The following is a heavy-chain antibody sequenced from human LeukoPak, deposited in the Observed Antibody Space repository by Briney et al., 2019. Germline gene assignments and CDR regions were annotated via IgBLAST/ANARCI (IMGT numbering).Heavy chain of an antibody. D-gene: IGHD3-22*01. CDR1: GFTFSSYA. J-gene: IGHJ4*02. CDR3: ARGGYYDSSMSSFDY. CDR2: ISSNGGST. Sequence: PGGSLRLSCATSGFTFSSYAMHWVRQAPGKGLEYVSAISSNGGSTYYANSVKGRFTISRDNSKNTLYLQMGSLRAEDMAVYYCARGGYYDSSMSSFDYWGQGTQVTVST. V-gene: IGHV3-64*01.